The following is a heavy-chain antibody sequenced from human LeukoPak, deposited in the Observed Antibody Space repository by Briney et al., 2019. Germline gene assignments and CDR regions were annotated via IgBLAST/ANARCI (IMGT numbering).Heavy chain of an antibody. CDR3: AKGGSYLFDY. CDR1: GFTVSSNY. J-gene: IGHJ4*02. Sequence: GSLRLSCAASGFTVSSNYMSWVRQAPGKGLEWIGESHHNGKTNYNPSLKSRVTISVDKSKNHFSVELNSVTAADTAVCYCAKGGSYLFDYWGQGILVTVSS. CDR2: SHHNGKT. V-gene: IGHV4-4*02. D-gene: IGHD1-26*01.